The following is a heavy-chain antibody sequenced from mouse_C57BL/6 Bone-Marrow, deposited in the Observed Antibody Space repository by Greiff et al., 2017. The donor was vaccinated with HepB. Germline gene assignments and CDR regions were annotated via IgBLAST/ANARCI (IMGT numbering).Heavy chain of an antibody. J-gene: IGHJ3*01. Sequence: EVKVVDSGAELVKPGASVKLSCTASGFNIKDYYMHWVKQRTEQGLEWIGRIDPEDGETKYAPKFQGKATITADTSSNTAYLQLSSLTSEDTAVYYCVKALYGSPFAYWGQGTLVTVSA. CDR2: IDPEDGET. CDR1: GFNIKDYY. V-gene: IGHV14-2*01. CDR3: VKALYGSPFAY. D-gene: IGHD1-1*01.